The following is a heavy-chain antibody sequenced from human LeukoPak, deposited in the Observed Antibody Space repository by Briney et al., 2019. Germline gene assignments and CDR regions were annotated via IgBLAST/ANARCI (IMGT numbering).Heavy chain of an antibody. Sequence: ASVKVSCKVSGYTLTELSMHWVRQAPGKGLDGMGGFDPEDGETIYAQKFQGRVTMTEDTSTDTAYMELSSLRSEDTAVYYGATEVEMATIYPRDPGTFDYWGQGTLVTVSS. CDR1: GYTLTELS. V-gene: IGHV1-24*01. CDR3: ATEVEMATIYPRDPGTFDY. D-gene: IGHD5-24*01. J-gene: IGHJ4*02. CDR2: FDPEDGET.